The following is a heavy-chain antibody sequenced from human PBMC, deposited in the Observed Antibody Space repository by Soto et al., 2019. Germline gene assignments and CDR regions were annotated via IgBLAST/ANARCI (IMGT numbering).Heavy chain of an antibody. CDR3: ARTYVPFYFDY. J-gene: IGHJ4*02. V-gene: IGHV4-59*08. CDR2: IYYSGST. CDR1: GGSISSYY. Sequence: SEXLSLTCTVSGGSISSYYWSWIRQPPGKGLEWIGYIYYSGSTNYNPSLKSRVTISVDTSKNQFSLKLSSVTAADTAVYYCARTYVPFYFDYWGQGTLVTVSS. D-gene: IGHD3-10*02.